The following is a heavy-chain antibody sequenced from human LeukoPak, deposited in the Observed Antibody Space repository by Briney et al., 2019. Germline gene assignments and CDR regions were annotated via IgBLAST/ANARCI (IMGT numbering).Heavy chain of an antibody. Sequence: ASVKLSCKASGYTFTSYGISWVRQAPGHGLEWMGWSSAYNGNTNYAQKLQRRVTMTTDTSTSTAYMELRRLRADDAAVYYCACMGIAVAGYFDYWGQGTLVTVSS. CDR2: SSAYNGNT. V-gene: IGHV1-18*04. D-gene: IGHD6-19*01. CDR1: GYTFTSYG. CDR3: ACMGIAVAGYFDY. J-gene: IGHJ4*02.